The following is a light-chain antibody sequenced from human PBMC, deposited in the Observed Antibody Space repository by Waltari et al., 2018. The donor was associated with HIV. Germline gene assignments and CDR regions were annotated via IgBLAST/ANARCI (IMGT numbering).Light chain of an antibody. CDR1: SSDGGGYNY. V-gene: IGLV2-11*01. Sequence: QSALTQPRSVSGSPGPSVTISCTGTSSDGGGYNYVSWYQQHPGKAPKLMIYDVSKRPSGVPDRFSGSKSGNTASLTISGLQAEDEADYYCCSYAGSYTFNVVFGGGTKLTVL. J-gene: IGLJ2*01. CDR3: CSYAGSYTFNVV. CDR2: DVS.